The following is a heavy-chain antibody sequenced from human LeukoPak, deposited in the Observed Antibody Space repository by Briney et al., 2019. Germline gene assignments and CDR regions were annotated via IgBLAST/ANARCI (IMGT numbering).Heavy chain of an antibody. Sequence: PSETLSLTCAVYGGSFSGYYWSWIRQPPGKGLEWIGEINHSGSTNYNPSLKSRVTISVDTSKNQFSLKLSSVTAADTAVYYCARGLKYYYDSSGSDWGQGTLVTVSS. J-gene: IGHJ4*02. V-gene: IGHV4-34*01. CDR2: INHSGST. D-gene: IGHD3-22*01. CDR3: ARGLKYYYDSSGSD. CDR1: GGSFSGYY.